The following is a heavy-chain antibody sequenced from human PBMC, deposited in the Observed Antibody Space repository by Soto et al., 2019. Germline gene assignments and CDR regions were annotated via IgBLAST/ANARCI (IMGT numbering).Heavy chain of an antibody. CDR3: ARLYSTSSVNRWFDP. Sequence: EVQLVESGGGLVQPGGSLRLSCAASGFTFSTYSMNWGRQAPGKGLEWISFISASGDAIYYADSVRGRFTISSDNAESSLYLQVNSLRDEDTGVYYGARLYSTSSVNRWFDPWGQGTLVTVSS. D-gene: IGHD6-6*01. CDR1: GFTFSTYS. CDR2: ISASGDAI. V-gene: IGHV3-48*02. J-gene: IGHJ5*02.